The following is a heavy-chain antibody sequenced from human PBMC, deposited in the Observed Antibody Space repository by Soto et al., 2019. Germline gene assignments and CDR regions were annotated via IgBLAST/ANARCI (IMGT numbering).Heavy chain of an antibody. V-gene: IGHV4-31*03. J-gene: IGHJ6*02. CDR3: ATRTDYYYGSGSLGVMDV. CDR1: GGSISSGSYY. D-gene: IGHD3-10*01. Sequence: QVQLQESGPGLVKPSQTLSLTCTVSGGSISSGSYYWSWIRQLPGKGLEWIGYIYYSGSTNYNPSLKIRVTISVDSFNHQFSLKLNSVTAADTAVYYCATRTDYYYGSGSLGVMDVWGQGTTVTVSS. CDR2: IYYSGST.